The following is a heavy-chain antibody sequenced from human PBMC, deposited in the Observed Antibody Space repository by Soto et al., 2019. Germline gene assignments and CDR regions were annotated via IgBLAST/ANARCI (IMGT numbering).Heavy chain of an antibody. J-gene: IGHJ5*02. Sequence: TLSLTCTVSGGSISNYYWIWIRQPPGKALEWLALIYWDDDKRYSPSLKSRLTITKDTSKNQVVLTMTNMDPADTATYFCAHRTTTVTWWFDPWGQGTLVTVSS. D-gene: IGHD4-17*01. CDR1: GGSISNYYW. CDR2: IYWDDDK. CDR3: AHRTTTVTWWFDP. V-gene: IGHV2-5*02.